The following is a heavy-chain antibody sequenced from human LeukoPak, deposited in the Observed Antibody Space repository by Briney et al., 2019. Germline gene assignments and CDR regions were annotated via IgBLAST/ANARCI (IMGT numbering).Heavy chain of an antibody. CDR3: ARPYSSGWRDAFDI. CDR2: ISYDGSNK. D-gene: IGHD6-19*01. CDR1: GFTFSSYA. Sequence: GGSLRLSCAASGFTFSSYAMHWVRQAPGKGLEWVAVISYDGSNKYYADSVKGRFTISRDNSKNTLYLQVNSLRAEDTAVYYCARPYSSGWRDAFDIWGQGTMVTVSS. J-gene: IGHJ3*02. V-gene: IGHV3-30-3*01.